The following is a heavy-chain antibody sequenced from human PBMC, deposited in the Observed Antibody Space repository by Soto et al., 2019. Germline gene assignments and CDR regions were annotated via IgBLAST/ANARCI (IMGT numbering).Heavy chain of an antibody. J-gene: IGHJ4*02. CDR3: ATSGGGWYLY. D-gene: IGHD6-19*01. V-gene: IGHV1-8*01. Sequence: QVQLVQSGAEVKKPGASVKVSCKASGYTFSSYDINWVRQATGQGLEWMGWLNLNSGDTGYAQKFQGRVTLTRTTSINTAYIELSSLTSADTAVYYCATSGGGWYLYWGQGTLVTVSS. CDR2: LNLNSGDT. CDR1: GYTFSSYD.